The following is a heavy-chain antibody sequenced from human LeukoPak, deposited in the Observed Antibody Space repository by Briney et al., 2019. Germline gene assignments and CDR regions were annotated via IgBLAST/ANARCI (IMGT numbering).Heavy chain of an antibody. J-gene: IGHJ4*02. D-gene: IGHD6-6*01. Sequence: GKSLRLSCAASGFTFSSYGMHWVRQAPGKGLEWVAIIWYDGSNTYYADSVKGRFTISRDNSKNTLYLQMNSLRAEDTAVYYCARVSQDYSTSRAFDYWGQGTLVTVSS. CDR2: IWYDGSNT. CDR3: ARVSQDYSTSRAFDY. CDR1: GFTFSSYG. V-gene: IGHV3-33*01.